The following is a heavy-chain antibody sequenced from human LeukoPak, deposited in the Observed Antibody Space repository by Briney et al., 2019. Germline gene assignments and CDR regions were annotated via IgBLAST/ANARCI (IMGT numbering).Heavy chain of an antibody. CDR3: ARARTKGYAYSRYYFDY. V-gene: IGHV1-18*01. D-gene: IGHD1-7*01. J-gene: IGHJ4*02. Sequence: ASVKVSCKASGYTFSSYGISWVRQAPGQGLEWMGWISAYNGNTNYAQKLQGRVTMTTDTSTSTAYMELRSLRSDDTAVYYCARARTKGYAYSRYYFDYWGQGTLVTVSS. CDR1: GYTFSSYG. CDR2: ISAYNGNT.